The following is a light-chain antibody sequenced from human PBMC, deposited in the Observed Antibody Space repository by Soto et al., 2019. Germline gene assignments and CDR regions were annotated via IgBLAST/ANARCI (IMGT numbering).Light chain of an antibody. V-gene: IGKV3-11*01. CDR3: PQRSNWPRT. CDR1: QSVTRF. Sequence: EIVLTQSPATLSLSPGERATLSCRASQSVTRFLAWFQQKPGQTPRLLMYDVSKRPSGIPARFSGSGSGTDFTLTISSLEPEDSAFYYCPQRSNWPRTFGQGTKVEIK. J-gene: IGKJ1*01. CDR2: DVS.